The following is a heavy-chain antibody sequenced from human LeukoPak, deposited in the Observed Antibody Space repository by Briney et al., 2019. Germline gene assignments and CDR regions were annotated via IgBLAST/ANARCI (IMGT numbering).Heavy chain of an antibody. CDR2: ISAYNGNT. D-gene: IGHD3-10*01. CDR1: GYTFTSYG. J-gene: IGHJ4*02. V-gene: IGHV1-18*01. Sequence: ASVKVSCKASGYTFTSYGISWVRQAPGQGLEWMGWISAYNGNTNYAQKLQGRVTMTTDTSTSTAYMELRSLRSDDTAVYYCARAGRYYYGSGSLGYWGQGTLVTVSS. CDR3: ARAGRYYYGSGSLGY.